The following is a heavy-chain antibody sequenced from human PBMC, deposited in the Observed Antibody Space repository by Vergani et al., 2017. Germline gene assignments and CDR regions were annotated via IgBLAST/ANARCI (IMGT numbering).Heavy chain of an antibody. V-gene: IGHV3-21*01. CDR2: ISSSSSYI. CDR3: ARETPSYDRSGYYGYYFDY. CDR1: GFTFSSYS. D-gene: IGHD3-22*01. Sequence: EVQLVESGGGLVKPGGSLRLSCAASGFTFSSYSMNWVRQAPGKGLEWVSSISSSSSYIYYADSVKGRFTISRDNAKNSLYLQMNSLRAEDTAVYYCARETPSYDRSGYYGYYFDYWGQGTLVTVSS. J-gene: IGHJ4*02.